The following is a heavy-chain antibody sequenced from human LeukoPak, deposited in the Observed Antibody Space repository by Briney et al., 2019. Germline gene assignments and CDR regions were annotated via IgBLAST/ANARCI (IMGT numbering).Heavy chain of an antibody. CDR2: MNPNSGNT. J-gene: IGHJ3*02. CDR3: ARGDDSSGYYRVVRAFDI. CDR1: GYTFTSYD. Sequence: ASVTVSCKASGYTFTSYDINWVRQATGQGLEWMGWMNPNSGNTGYAQKFQGRVTITADKSTSTAYMELSSLRPEDTAVYYCARGDDSSGYYRVVRAFDIWGQGTMVTVSS. D-gene: IGHD3-22*01. V-gene: IGHV1-8*01.